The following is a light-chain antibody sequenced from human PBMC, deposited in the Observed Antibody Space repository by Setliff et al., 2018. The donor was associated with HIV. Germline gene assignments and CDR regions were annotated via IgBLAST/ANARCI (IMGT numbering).Light chain of an antibody. CDR3: SSYSSISTQI. J-gene: IGLJ1*01. CDR2: GVH. Sequence: QSALAQPASVSGSPGQSITISCTGTSSDIGDYTYVSWYQQHPGRAPQLIIYGVHNRPSGVSNRFSGSKSGNTASLTISGLQAEDETDYYCSSYSSISTQIFGTGTKVTVL. CDR1: SSDIGDYTY. V-gene: IGLV2-14*01.